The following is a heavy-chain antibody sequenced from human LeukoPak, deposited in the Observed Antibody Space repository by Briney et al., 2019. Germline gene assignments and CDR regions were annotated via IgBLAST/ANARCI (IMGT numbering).Heavy chain of an antibody. J-gene: IGHJ4*02. CDR3: ARDQVDFWRGYQHYFDY. CDR1: GYTFTSYY. V-gene: IGHV1-46*01. Sequence: ASVKVSCKASGYTFTSYYMHWVRQAPGQGLEWMGIINPSGGSTSYAQKFQGRVTMTRDTSTSTVYMELSSLRSEDTAVYYCARDQVDFWRGYQHYFDYWGQGTLVTVSS. D-gene: IGHD3-3*01. CDR2: INPSGGST.